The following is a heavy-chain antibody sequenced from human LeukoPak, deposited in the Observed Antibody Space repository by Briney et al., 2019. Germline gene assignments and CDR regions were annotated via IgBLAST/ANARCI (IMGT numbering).Heavy chain of an antibody. CDR2: INTDGSST. V-gene: IGHV3-74*01. CDR1: GFTFSSYW. Sequence: GGSLRLSCAVSGFTFSSYWMHWVRHTPGKGLVWVSRINTDGSSTSYADSVKGRFTISRDSAKNTLYLQMNSLRAEDTAVYYCARDEAARYYFDYWGQGTLVTVSS. J-gene: IGHJ4*02. CDR3: ARDEAARYYFDY. D-gene: IGHD6-6*01.